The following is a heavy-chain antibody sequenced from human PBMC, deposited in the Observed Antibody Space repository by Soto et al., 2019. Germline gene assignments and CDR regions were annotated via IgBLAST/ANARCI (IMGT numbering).Heavy chain of an antibody. CDR1: GYTFTSYG. Sequence: QVQLVQSGAEVKKPGASVKVSCKASGYTFTSYGIIWVRQAPGQGLEWMGWISAYNGNTNYAQKLQGRVTMTTDTSTSTAYMELRSLRSDDTAVSYCARGNYDFWSGYYGDYWGQGTLVTVSS. CDR3: ARGNYDFWSGYYGDY. V-gene: IGHV1-18*01. D-gene: IGHD3-3*01. CDR2: ISAYNGNT. J-gene: IGHJ4*02.